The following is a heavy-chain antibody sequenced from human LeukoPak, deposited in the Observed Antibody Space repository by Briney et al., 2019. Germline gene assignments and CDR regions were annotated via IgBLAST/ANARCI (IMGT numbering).Heavy chain of an antibody. CDR2: ISSSGSTI. CDR3: ARLRYRGMDV. V-gene: IGHV3-48*03. D-gene: IGHD3-9*01. CDR1: GFTFSSYE. Sequence: QTGGSLRLSCAASGFTFSSYEMNWVRQAPGKGLEWVSYISSSGSTIYYADSVKGRFTISRDNAKNSLYLQMNSLRAEDTAVYYCARLRYRGMDVWGQGTTVTASS. J-gene: IGHJ6*02.